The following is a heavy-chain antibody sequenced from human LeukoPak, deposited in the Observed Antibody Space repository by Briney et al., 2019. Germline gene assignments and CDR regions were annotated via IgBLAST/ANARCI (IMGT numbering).Heavy chain of an antibody. V-gene: IGHV3-74*01. CDR3: ASGAASSFYYTLGY. CDR1: GFTFNTYF. D-gene: IGHD3-22*01. Sequence: GGSLRLSCAASGFTFNTYFLHWVRQAPGKGLVWVSRINSDGSSTTYADSVKGRFTISRDNAKNTLYLRMNSLRAEDTAVYYCASGAASSFYYTLGYWGQGILVTVSS. J-gene: IGHJ4*02. CDR2: INSDGSST.